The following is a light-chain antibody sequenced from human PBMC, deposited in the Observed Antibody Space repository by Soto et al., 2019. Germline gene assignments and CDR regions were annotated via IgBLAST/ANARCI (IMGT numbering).Light chain of an antibody. CDR1: DSNIGSNT. CDR2: ANF. Sequence: QSVLTQAPSASGTPGQSVTISCSGSDSNIGSNTVNWYQQLPGMAPKLLIYANFQRSSGAPDRFSASKSGTSASLAISGLQSEDEAQYYCAVWDDGLSGWVFGGGTKLTVL. CDR3: AVWDDGLSGWV. V-gene: IGLV1-44*01. J-gene: IGLJ2*01.